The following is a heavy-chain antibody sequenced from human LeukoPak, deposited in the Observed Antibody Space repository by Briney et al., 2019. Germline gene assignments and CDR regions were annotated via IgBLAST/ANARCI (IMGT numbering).Heavy chain of an antibody. D-gene: IGHD6-13*01. V-gene: IGHV5-51*01. CDR3: AREGAAAATSAFDI. CDR2: IYPGDSDT. CDR1: GYSFTSYW. Sequence: GESLKISCKGSGYSFTSYWIGWVRQMPGKGLEWMGIIYPGDSDTRYSPSFQGQVTISADKSISTAYLQWSSLRAEDTAVYYCAREGAAAATSAFDIWGQGTMVTVSS. J-gene: IGHJ3*02.